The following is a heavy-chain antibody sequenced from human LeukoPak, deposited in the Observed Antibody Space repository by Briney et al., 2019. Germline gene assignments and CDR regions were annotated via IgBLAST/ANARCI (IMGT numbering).Heavy chain of an antibody. Sequence: GGSLRLSCAASGXTFSSYSMNWVRQAPGKGLEWVSSISSSSSYIYYADSVKGRFTISRDNAKNSLYLQMNSLRAEDTAVYYCASDILTGYRRTRFDYWGQGTLVTVSS. CDR2: ISSSSSYI. CDR3: ASDILTGYRRTRFDY. CDR1: GXTFSSYS. V-gene: IGHV3-21*01. D-gene: IGHD3-9*01. J-gene: IGHJ4*02.